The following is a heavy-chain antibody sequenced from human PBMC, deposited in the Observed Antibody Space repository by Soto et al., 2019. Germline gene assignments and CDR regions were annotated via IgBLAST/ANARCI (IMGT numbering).Heavy chain of an antibody. D-gene: IGHD3-10*01. CDR3: AGTSEYYYGSGSYSPSP. J-gene: IGHJ5*02. CDR1: GFTFSSYS. Sequence: GGSLRLSCAACGFTFSSYSMNWVRQAPGKGLEWVSYISSSSTIYYADSVKGRFTISRDNAKNSLYLQMNSLRAEDTAVYYCAGTSEYYYGSGSYSPSPWGQGTLVTVSS. V-gene: IGHV3-48*01. CDR2: ISSSSTI.